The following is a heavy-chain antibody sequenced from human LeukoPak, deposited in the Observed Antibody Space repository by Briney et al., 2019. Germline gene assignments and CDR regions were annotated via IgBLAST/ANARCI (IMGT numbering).Heavy chain of an antibody. V-gene: IGHV4-59*01. CDR3: ASLDTSGYYYFDY. Sequence: SETLSLTCTVSGGSINNYYWSWIRQPPGKGLEWIGYIYYSGSTNYNPSLKSRVTISVDTSKNQFSLKLSSVTAADTAIYYCASLDTSGYYYFDYWGQGTLVTVSS. CDR1: GGSINNYY. J-gene: IGHJ4*02. D-gene: IGHD3-22*01. CDR2: IYYSGST.